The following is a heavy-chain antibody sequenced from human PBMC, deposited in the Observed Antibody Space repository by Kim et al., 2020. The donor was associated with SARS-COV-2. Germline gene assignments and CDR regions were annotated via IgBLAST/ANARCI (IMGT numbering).Heavy chain of an antibody. D-gene: IGHD3-22*01. Sequence: SVKVSCKASGGTFSSYAISWVRQAPGQGLEWMGGIIPIFGTANYAQKFQCRVTITADESTSTAYMELSSLRSEDTAVYYCARDPSSGYYFRAFGIWGQGTRVTVSS. CDR3: ARDPSSGYYFRAFGI. CDR1: GGTFSSYA. CDR2: IIPIFGTA. V-gene: IGHV1-69*13. J-gene: IGHJ3*02.